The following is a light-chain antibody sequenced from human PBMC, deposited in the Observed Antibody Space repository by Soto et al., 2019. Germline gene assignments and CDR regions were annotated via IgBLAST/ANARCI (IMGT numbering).Light chain of an antibody. V-gene: IGLV2-14*01. CDR3: SSYTSSTFYV. CDR2: EDT. Sequence: QSALAQPASVSGSPGQSITVSCTGTSSDVGGYNYVSWYQQHAGKAPKLMIYEDTNRPSGVSNRFSGSKSGNTASLTISGLQAEDEADYYCSSYTSSTFYVFGTGTKVTVL. CDR1: SSDVGGYNY. J-gene: IGLJ1*01.